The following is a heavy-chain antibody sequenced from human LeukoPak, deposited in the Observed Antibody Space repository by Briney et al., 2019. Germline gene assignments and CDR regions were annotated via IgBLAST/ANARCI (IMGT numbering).Heavy chain of an antibody. CDR1: GGSFSGYY. Sequence: SETLSLTCAVYGGSFSGYYWNWIRQPPGKGLEWIGEINPSGSTNYNPSLKSRVTISIDTSKNQFSLKVSSVTAADTAVYYCARSNSSSSTLPFNYWGQGTLVTVSS. V-gene: IGHV4-34*01. CDR2: INPSGST. D-gene: IGHD6-6*01. CDR3: ARSNSSSSTLPFNY. J-gene: IGHJ4*02.